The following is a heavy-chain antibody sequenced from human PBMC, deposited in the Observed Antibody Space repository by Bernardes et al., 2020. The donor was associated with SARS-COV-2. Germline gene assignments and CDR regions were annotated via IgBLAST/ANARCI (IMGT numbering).Heavy chain of an antibody. CDR2: VSLDGSTT. J-gene: IGHJ3*01. CDR1: GFTFEDYT. D-gene: IGHD3-3*01. CDR3: ATERQSLTVFGVGHDAFDF. V-gene: IGHV3-43*01. Sequence: GGSLRLSCAASGFTFEDYTLHCVRQVPGKGLEWVSLVSLDGSTTNYADSVKGRFIISRDSSRNTVHLQMDSLRKEDTALYYCATERQSLTVFGVGHDAFDFWGQGKMVTVSS.